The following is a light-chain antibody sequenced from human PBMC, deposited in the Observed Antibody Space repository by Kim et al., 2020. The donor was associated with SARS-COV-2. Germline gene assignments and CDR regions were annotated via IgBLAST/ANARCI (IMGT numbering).Light chain of an antibody. CDR1: SKNVGNEG. J-gene: IGLJ3*02. Sequence: LTQPPSVSKALRQTATLTCTGDSKNVGNEGAAWLQQHQGHPPKLLFYRNNERPSGISERFSASRSGNTASLTITGFQPEDEADYYCSAWDYSVSVWV. CDR3: SAWDYSVSVWV. V-gene: IGLV10-54*04. CDR2: RNN.